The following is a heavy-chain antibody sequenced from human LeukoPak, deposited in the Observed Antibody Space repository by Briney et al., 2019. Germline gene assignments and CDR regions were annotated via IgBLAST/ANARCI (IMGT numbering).Heavy chain of an antibody. V-gene: IGHV3-53*01. CDR2: IYSGGST. J-gene: IGHJ6*03. D-gene: IGHD6-6*01. CDR3: AREEGGQYSSSLYMEV. CDR1: GFTVSSNY. Sequence: GGSLRLSCAASGFTVSSNYMSWVRQAPGKGLEWVSVIYSGGSTYYAESVQGGFSISRDNSKNTLYLQMNSLRAEDTAVYYCAREEGGQYSSSLYMEVWGKGTTVTVSS.